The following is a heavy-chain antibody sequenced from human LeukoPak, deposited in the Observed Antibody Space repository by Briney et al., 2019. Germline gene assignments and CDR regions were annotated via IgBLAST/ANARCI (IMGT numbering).Heavy chain of an antibody. Sequence: ASVKVSCKASGYTFTDYYMHWVRQAPGQGLEWMGWINPNSGGTNYAQKFQGRVTMTRDTSISTAYMELSRLRSDDTAVYYCARGKTYYYGSGSYSDAFDIWGQGTMVTVSS. CDR1: GYTFTDYY. D-gene: IGHD3-10*01. CDR3: ARGKTYYYGSGSYSDAFDI. J-gene: IGHJ3*02. V-gene: IGHV1-2*02. CDR2: INPNSGGT.